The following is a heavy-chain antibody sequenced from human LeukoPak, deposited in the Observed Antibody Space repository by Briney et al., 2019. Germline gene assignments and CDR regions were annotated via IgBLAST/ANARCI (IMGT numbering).Heavy chain of an antibody. J-gene: IGHJ6*03. CDR1: GFTFSNAW. D-gene: IGHD3-3*01. V-gene: IGHV3-7*01. CDR2: IKQDGSEK. Sequence: GGSLRLSCAASGFTFSNAWMSWVRQAPGKGLEWVANIKQDGSEKYYVDSVKGRFTISRDNAKNSLYLQINSLRAEDTAVYYCARVAEYYDFWSGYYPKYYYYMDVWGKGTTVTVSS. CDR3: ARVAEYYDFWSGYYPKYYYYMDV.